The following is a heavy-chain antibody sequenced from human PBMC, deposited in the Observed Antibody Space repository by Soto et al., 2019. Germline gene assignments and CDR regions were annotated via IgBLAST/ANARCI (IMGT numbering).Heavy chain of an antibody. CDR1: GYTFTGYY. J-gene: IGHJ6*02. V-gene: IGHV1-2*02. CDR3: SRRSDYIGLEV. D-gene: IGHD4-17*01. Sequence: GASVKVSCKASGYTFTGYYIHWVRQAPGQGLEWRGWINPNSGDTNYAQKFQGRVTMTGDTSISTAYMDLTRLTSADTAVYYCSRRSDYIGLEVWGQGTTVTVSS. CDR2: INPNSGDT.